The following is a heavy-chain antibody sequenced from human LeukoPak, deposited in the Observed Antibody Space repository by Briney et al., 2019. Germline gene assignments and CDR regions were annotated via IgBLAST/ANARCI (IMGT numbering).Heavy chain of an antibody. CDR3: ARLFRNNSSRYCHY. CDR1: GYSFINYW. D-gene: IGHD1/OR15-1a*01. J-gene: IGHJ4*02. V-gene: IGHV5-51*01. CDR2: IYPGDSNT. Sequence: GESLKISCKGSGYSFINYWIGWVRQMPGKGLEWMGIIYPGDSNTKYSPSFQGQVTISADKSISTAYLQWSSLKASDTAMYYCARLFRNNSSRYCHYWGQGTLVTVSS.